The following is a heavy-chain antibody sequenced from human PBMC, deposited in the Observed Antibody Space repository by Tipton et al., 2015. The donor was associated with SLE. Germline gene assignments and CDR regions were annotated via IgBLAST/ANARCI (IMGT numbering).Heavy chain of an antibody. CDR1: GGSFSGYY. CDR3: ARVFDFWSGYWFDY. D-gene: IGHD3-3*01. CDR2: IYYSGST. V-gene: IGHV4-34*01. J-gene: IGHJ4*02. Sequence: TLSLTCAVYGGSFSGYYWGWIRQPPGKGLEWIGSIYYSGSTYYNPSLKSRVTISVDTSKNQFSLKLSSVTAADTAVYYCARVFDFWSGYWFDYWGQGTLVTVSS.